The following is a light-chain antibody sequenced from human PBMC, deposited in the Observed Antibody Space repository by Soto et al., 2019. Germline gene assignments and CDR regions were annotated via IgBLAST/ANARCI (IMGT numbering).Light chain of an antibody. CDR3: QPYLSGLSGPVV. CDR1: SSNIGAGFD. J-gene: IGLJ2*01. Sequence: QSVLTQPPSVSVAPGQRVTISCTGSSSNIGAGFDVHWYQQLPGTAPKLLIYGNSNPPSGVPDRFSGSNSGTSAYLAITGLQAEYEADYYCQPYLSGLSGPVVFGGGTQLTVL. CDR2: GNS. V-gene: IGLV1-40*01.